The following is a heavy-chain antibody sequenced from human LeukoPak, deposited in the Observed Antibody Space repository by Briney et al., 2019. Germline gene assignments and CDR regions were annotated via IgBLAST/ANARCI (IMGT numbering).Heavy chain of an antibody. J-gene: IGHJ3*02. D-gene: IGHD3-22*01. V-gene: IGHV4-30-4*08. Sequence: SETLSLTCTVSGGSISSSSYYWGWIRQPPGKGLEWIGYIYYSGSTYYNPSLKSRVTISVDTSKNQFSLKLSSVTAADTAVYYCARRITYYYDSSGYYYEAFDIWGQGTMVTVSS. CDR2: IYYSGST. CDR1: GGSISSSSYY. CDR3: ARRITYYYDSSGYYYEAFDI.